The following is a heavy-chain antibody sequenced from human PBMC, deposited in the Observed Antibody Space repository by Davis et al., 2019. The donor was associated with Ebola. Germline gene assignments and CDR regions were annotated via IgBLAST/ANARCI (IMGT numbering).Heavy chain of an antibody. CDR1: GFTFRMYW. J-gene: IGHJ6*02. V-gene: IGHV3-74*01. Sequence: GESLKISCAASGFTFRMYWMEWIRQPPGKGLVWVPDTKSDGYKRSYADSVKGRFTNSRDNAKNTLYVQMNSLRAEDTAVYYCARSSPSNFVTIYYGMDVWGQGTTVTVSS. CDR2: TKSDGYKR. D-gene: IGHD3-9*01. CDR3: ARSSPSNFVTIYYGMDV.